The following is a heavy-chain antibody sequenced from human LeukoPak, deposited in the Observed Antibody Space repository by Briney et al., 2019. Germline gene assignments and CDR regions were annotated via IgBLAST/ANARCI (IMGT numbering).Heavy chain of an antibody. CDR1: GGSFSGYY. J-gene: IGHJ5*02. CDR2: INHSGST. D-gene: IGHD3-9*01. V-gene: IGHV4-34*01. Sequence: SSETLSLTCAVYGGSFSGYYWSWTRKPPGKGLEWIGEINHSGSTNYNPSLKSRVTISVDTSKNQFSLKLSSVTAADTAVYYCARLPWDYDIRITGWFEPWGQGTLVTVSS. CDR3: ARLPWDYDIRITGWFEP.